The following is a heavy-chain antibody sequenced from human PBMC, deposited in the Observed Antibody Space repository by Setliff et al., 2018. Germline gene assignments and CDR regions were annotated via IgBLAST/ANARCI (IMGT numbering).Heavy chain of an antibody. CDR1: GFVFGTYG. CDR2: IKREVDGGTT. J-gene: IGHJ4*02. Sequence: PGESLKISCAASGFVFGTYGMHWVRQAPGKGLECVGRIKREVDGGTTDYAAPVNGRFSISRDDSKNTLYLQMNNLKTEDTAVYYCTRNTPDDYWGQGTLVTVSS. CDR3: TRNTPDDY. V-gene: IGHV3-15*01.